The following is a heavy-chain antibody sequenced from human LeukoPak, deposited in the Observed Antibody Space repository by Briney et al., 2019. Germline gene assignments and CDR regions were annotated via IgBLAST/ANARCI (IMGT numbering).Heavy chain of an antibody. CDR2: INHSGST. CDR3: AKLYSSSSRDAFDV. J-gene: IGHJ3*01. V-gene: IGHV4-34*01. CDR1: GASFSGYY. D-gene: IGHD6-6*01. Sequence: PSETLSLTCAVYGASFSGYYWSWIRQPPGKGLEWNGEINHSGSTNYNVSLESRVTMSVDTSKNQFTLRLNSVTAADTAVYYCAKLYSSSSRDAFDVWGPGTMVTVSS.